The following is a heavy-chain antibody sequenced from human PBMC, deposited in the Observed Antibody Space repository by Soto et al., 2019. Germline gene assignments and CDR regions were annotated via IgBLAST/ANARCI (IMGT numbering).Heavy chain of an antibody. CDR2: IYSGGST. V-gene: IGHV3-53*01. J-gene: IGHJ4*02. CDR1: GFTVSSNY. D-gene: IGHD4-17*01. Sequence: EVQLVESGGGLIQPGGSLRLSCAASGFTVSSNYMSWVRQAPGKGLEWVSVIYSGGSTYYADSVKGRFTISRDNSKNTRYLQMNSLRAEDTAVYYCAREAYGDYVGGFDYWGQGTLVTVSS. CDR3: AREAYGDYVGGFDY.